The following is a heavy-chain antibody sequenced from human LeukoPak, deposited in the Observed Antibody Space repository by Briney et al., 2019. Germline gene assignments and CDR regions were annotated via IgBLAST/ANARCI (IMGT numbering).Heavy chain of an antibody. Sequence: GGSLRLSCAASGFTFSSYVMSWVRQAPGKGLEWVSSISNSGGGTYYADSVKGRFTISRDNSKNTLYLQMNSLRGDDTAVYYCAKDVGKWESLHFFDYWGQGTLVTVSP. CDR1: GFTFSSYV. V-gene: IGHV3-23*01. CDR2: ISNSGGGT. J-gene: IGHJ4*02. CDR3: AKDVGKWESLHFFDY. D-gene: IGHD1-26*01.